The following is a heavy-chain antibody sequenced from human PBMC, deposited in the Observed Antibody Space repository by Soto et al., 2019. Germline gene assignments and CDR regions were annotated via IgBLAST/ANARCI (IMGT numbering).Heavy chain of an antibody. D-gene: IGHD6-13*01. J-gene: IGHJ4*02. CDR3: ARGSSRWNYFDC. CDR2: FYHSGNT. V-gene: IGHV4-59*01. CDR1: GGSISGYS. Sequence: QVQMQESGPGLVKPSETLSLTCSVSGGSISGYSWSWIRQPPGKGLEWIGYFYHSGNTNYNPSLKSRVTMSVDTSKNQFSLKLSSLTAADTAVYFCARGSSRWNYFDCWGQGTLVTVSS.